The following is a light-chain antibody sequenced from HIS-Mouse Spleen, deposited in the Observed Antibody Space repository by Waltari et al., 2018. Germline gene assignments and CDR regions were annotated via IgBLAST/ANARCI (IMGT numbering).Light chain of an antibody. Sequence: QSALTQPASVSGSPGQSITISCTGTSSDVGSYNLVSWYQQHQGKAPKLMIYEGSKRPSGVSKRFSGSKSGNTASLTISGLQAEDEADYYCCSYAGSSTFEVFGGGTKLTVL. V-gene: IGLV2-23*03. CDR3: CSYAGSSTFEV. CDR2: EGS. CDR1: SSDVGSYNL. J-gene: IGLJ2*01.